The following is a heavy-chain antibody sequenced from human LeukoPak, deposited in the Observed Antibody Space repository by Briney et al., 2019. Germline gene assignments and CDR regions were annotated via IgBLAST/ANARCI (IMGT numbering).Heavy chain of an antibody. D-gene: IGHD4-23*01. CDR3: ARDYGGNPNGAFDI. V-gene: IGHV4-34*01. CDR1: GGPFSGYY. CDR2: INHSGST. Sequence: SETLSLTCAVYGGPFSGYYWSWIRQPPGKGLEWIGKINHSGSTNYNPSLKSRVTISVDTSKNQFSLKLSSVTAADTAVYYCARDYGGNPNGAFDIWGQGTMVTVSS. J-gene: IGHJ3*02.